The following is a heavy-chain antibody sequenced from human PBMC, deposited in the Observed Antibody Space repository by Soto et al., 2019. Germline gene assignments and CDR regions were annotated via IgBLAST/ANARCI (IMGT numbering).Heavy chain of an antibody. CDR3: AKDSTLYYYYYMDV. Sequence: DVQLMESGGGLVQPGRSLRLSCAASGFSFDDYAMHWVRQAPGKGLEWVSGITWNGGSIGYADSVKGRFTISRDNAKNSLYLQMNSLRAEDTALYYCAKDSTLYYYYYMDVWGKGTTVTVSS. V-gene: IGHV3-9*01. CDR2: ITWNGGSI. J-gene: IGHJ6*03. CDR1: GFSFDDYA.